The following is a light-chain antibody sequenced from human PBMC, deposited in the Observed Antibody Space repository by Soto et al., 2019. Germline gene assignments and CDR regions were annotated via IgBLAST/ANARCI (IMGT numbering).Light chain of an antibody. J-gene: IGLJ1*01. Sequence: QSVLTQPPSVSGAPGQRVTISCTGSSSNIGAGYDVHWYQQLPGTAPKLLIYRDTNRPSGVPGRFSGSKSGTSASLAISGLQAEDEADYYCQSYDSSLFYVFGTGTKLTVL. V-gene: IGLV1-40*01. CDR2: RDT. CDR1: SSNIGAGYD. CDR3: QSYDSSLFYV.